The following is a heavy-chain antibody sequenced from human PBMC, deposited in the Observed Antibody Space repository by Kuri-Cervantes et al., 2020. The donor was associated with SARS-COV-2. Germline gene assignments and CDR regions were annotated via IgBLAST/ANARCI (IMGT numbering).Heavy chain of an antibody. CDR2: IYTSGST. D-gene: IGHD2-2*01. V-gene: IGHV4-4*07. CDR1: GGSISGYF. J-gene: IGHJ5*02. CDR3: ARGSPHAKRVPAASWFDP. Sequence: GSLRLSCTVSGGSISGYFWSWIRQPAGKGLEWIGRIYTSGSTNYNPSLKSRVTMSVDTSKNQFSLKLSSVTAADTAVYYCARGSPHAKRVPAASWFDPWGQGTLVTVSS.